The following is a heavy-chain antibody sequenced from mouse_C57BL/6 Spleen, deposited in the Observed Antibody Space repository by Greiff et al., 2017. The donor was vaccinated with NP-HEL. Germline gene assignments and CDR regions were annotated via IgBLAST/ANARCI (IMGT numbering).Heavy chain of an antibody. V-gene: IGHV1-26*01. CDR1: GYTFTDYY. Sequence: EVQLQQSGPALVKPGASVKISCKASGYTFTDYYMNCLQQIHGKSLEWIGDFNSNNGGTSYNQKFKGKATLTVDKSYSTAYMELRSLTSEDSAVYYCERGDYDGDYYAMDYWGQGTSVTVSS. CDR2: FNSNNGGT. J-gene: IGHJ4*01. D-gene: IGHD2-4*01. CDR3: ERGDYDGDYYAMDY.